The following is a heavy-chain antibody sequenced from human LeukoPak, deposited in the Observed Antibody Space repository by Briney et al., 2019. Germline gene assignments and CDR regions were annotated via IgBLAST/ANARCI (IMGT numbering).Heavy chain of an antibody. CDR2: ISYDGSNE. CDR1: GFTFSYYA. CDR3: ARPIDNGSGSYYFDY. D-gene: IGHD3-10*01. J-gene: IGHJ4*02. V-gene: IGHV3-30-3*01. Sequence: GRTLRLSCAASGFTFSYYAMHWVRQPPGKGLEWVAVISYDGSNEYYPDSVKGRFTISRDNSKITLCLQMNALRAVDTAVYYCARPIDNGSGSYYFDYWGQGTLVTVSS.